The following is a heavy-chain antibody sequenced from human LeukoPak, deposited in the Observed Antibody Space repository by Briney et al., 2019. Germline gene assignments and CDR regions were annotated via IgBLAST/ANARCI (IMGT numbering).Heavy chain of an antibody. CDR1: GGSFSGYY. V-gene: IGHV4-34*01. D-gene: IGHD3-3*01. CDR2: INHSGST. J-gene: IGHJ4*02. CDR3: ARRYYDFWREPFDY. Sequence: TSETLSLTCAVYGGSFSGYYWSWIRQPPGKGLEWIGEINHSGSTNYNPSLKSRVTISVDTSKNQFSLKLSSVTAADTAVYCCARRYYDFWREPFDYWGQGTLVTVSS.